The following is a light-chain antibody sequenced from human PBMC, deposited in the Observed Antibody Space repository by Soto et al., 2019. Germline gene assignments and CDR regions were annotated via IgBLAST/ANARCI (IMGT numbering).Light chain of an antibody. V-gene: IGLV3-21*02. Sequence: SYELTQPPSVSVARGQTATITCGGDNIGHKNVHWYQQKPGQAPVLVVYDDSDRPSGIPERLSGSNSGNTATLTITRVEAGDEADYHCQVWDSTSDWVFGGGTKLTV. CDR3: QVWDSTSDWV. J-gene: IGLJ3*02. CDR1: NIGHKN. CDR2: DDS.